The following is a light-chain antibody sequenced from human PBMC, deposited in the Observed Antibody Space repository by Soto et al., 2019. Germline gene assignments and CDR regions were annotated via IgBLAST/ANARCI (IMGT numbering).Light chain of an antibody. CDR2: DVS. J-gene: IGLJ1*01. V-gene: IGLV2-14*01. Sequence: QSVLTHPASVSWSPGQSITISCTGTSSDVGGYNYVSWYQQHPGKAPKLMIYDVSNRPSGVSNRFSGSKSGNTASLTISGLQAEDEADYYCSSYTSSSTSVVFGTGTKVTVL. CDR3: SSYTSSSTSVV. CDR1: SSDVGGYNY.